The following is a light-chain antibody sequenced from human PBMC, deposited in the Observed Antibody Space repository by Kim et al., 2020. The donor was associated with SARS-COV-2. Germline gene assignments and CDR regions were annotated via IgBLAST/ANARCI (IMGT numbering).Light chain of an antibody. CDR2: GAS. J-gene: IGKJ1*01. V-gene: IGKV3-20*01. Sequence: SPGERATLSCRASQSINTRYLAWYRQKPGQAPRLLIYGASSRATGIPDRFSGSGSGADFTLSISRLEPEDFAVYYCQQYHTSPWTFGHGTKVDIK. CDR3: QQYHTSPWT. CDR1: QSINTRY.